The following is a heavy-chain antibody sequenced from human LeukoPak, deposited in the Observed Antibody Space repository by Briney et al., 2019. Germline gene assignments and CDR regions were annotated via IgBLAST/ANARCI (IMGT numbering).Heavy chain of an antibody. CDR2: IYHSGST. J-gene: IGHJ3*02. Sequence: SETLSLTCAVSGGSNSSSNWWSWVRQPPGKGLEWIGEIYHSGSTNNNPSLRSRVTISVDKSKNQFSLMMSSVTAADTAVYYCARAWHRYYDFWSGSHAFDIWGQGTMVTVSS. CDR3: ARAWHRYYDFWSGSHAFDI. D-gene: IGHD3-3*01. CDR1: GGSNSSSNW. V-gene: IGHV4-4*02.